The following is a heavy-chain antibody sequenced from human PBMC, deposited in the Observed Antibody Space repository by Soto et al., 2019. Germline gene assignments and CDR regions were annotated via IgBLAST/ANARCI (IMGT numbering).Heavy chain of an antibody. V-gene: IGHV5-10-1*01. J-gene: IGHJ6*02. CDR3: ARRIAAAGGYYYYAFDV. CDR2: IDPGDSKT. Sequence: SGESLKISCKGSGYNFDTYWINWVRQMPGKGLEWMGRIDPGDSKTKYSPSLEGHITISVDKSINTTYLQWRSLKASDTAIYYCARRIAAAGGYYYYAFDVWGQGTAVTVSS. CDR1: GYNFDTYW. D-gene: IGHD6-13*01.